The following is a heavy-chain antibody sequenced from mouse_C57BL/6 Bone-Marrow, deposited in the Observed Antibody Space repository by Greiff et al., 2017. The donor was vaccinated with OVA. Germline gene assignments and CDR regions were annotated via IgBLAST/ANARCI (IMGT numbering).Heavy chain of an antibody. CDR1: GFTFSSYG. CDR2: ISSGGSYT. CDR3: ARQKRSGTNWYFDV. D-gene: IGHD4-1*01. Sequence: EVQGVEFGGDLVKPGGSLKLSCAASGFTFSSYGMSWVRQTPDKRLEWVATISSGGSYTYYPDSVKGRFTISRDNAKNTLYLQMSSLKSEDTAMYYCARQKRSGTNWYFDVWGTGTTVTVSS. J-gene: IGHJ1*03. V-gene: IGHV5-6*01.